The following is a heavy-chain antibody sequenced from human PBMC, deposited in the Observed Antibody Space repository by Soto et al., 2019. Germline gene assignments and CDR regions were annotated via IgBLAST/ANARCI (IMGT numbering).Heavy chain of an antibody. D-gene: IGHD2-2*01. CDR3: AKVTSARVFYFGLDV. Sequence: GGSLRLSCTASGFTFSSYAMSWVRQAPGKGLEWVSIISGSAGRTYYADSVEGRFTVSRDNSKNTLYLQMNSLRAEDTAVYYCAKVTSARVFYFGLDVWGQGTTVTVSS. CDR2: ISGSAGRT. J-gene: IGHJ6*02. V-gene: IGHV3-23*01. CDR1: GFTFSSYA.